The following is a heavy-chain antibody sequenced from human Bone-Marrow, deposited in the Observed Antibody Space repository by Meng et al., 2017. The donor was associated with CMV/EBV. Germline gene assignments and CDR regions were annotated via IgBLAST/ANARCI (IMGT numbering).Heavy chain of an antibody. CDR2: INPTVDAA. V-gene: IGHV1-46*01. Sequence: ASVKVSCKASGYSFTNYYTHWVRLAPGQGLEWMGAINPTVDAANYARKFQGRVTMTRDTSTSTVYMELRSLRSEDRAVYYCATSAYDYWHGRYSGIVDYNGMDVWGPGTTVTVYS. CDR1: GYSFTNYY. J-gene: IGHJ6*02. CDR3: ATSAYDYWHGRYSGIVDYNGMDV. D-gene: IGHD1-26*01.